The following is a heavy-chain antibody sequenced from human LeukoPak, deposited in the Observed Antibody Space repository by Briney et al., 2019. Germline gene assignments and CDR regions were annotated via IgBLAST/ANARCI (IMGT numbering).Heavy chain of an antibody. J-gene: IGHJ4*02. D-gene: IGHD2-15*01. CDR3: ARAHCSGGSCDYFDY. CDR2: ISYDGSNK. V-gene: IGHV3-30-3*01. CDR1: GFTFSNAW. Sequence: GGSLRLSCAASGFTFSNAWMSWVRQAPGKGLEWVAVISYDGSNKYYADSVKGRFTISRDNSKNTLYLQMNSLRDEDTAVYYCARAHCSGGSCDYFDYWGQGTLVTVSS.